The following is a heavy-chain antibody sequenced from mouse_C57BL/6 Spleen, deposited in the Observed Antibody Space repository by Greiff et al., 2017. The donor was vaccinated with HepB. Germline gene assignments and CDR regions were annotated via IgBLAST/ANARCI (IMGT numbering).Heavy chain of an antibody. Sequence: QVQLQQPGAELVKPGASVKLSCKASGYTFTSYWMQWVKQRPGQGLEWIGEIDPSDSYTNYNQKFKGKATLTVDTSSSTAYMQLSSLTSEDSAVYYCASRPFYWGQGTTLTVSS. CDR1: GYTFTSYW. CDR2: IDPSDSYT. CDR3: ASRPFY. J-gene: IGHJ2*01. V-gene: IGHV1-50*01.